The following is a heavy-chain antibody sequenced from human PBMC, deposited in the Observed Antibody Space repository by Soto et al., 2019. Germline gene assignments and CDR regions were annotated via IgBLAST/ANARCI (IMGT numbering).Heavy chain of an antibody. J-gene: IGHJ4*02. CDR3: AKDLLDIAVAGVFDY. Sequence: GGSLRLSCAASGFTLSGYAMDWVRQAPGKGLEYVSGISSNGIGTYYANSVQGRFTISRDNSKNTLYLQMNSLRAEDTAVYYCAKDLLDIAVAGVFDYRGQGTLVTVSS. V-gene: IGHV3-64*04. CDR2: ISSNGIGT. D-gene: IGHD6-19*01. CDR1: GFTLSGYA.